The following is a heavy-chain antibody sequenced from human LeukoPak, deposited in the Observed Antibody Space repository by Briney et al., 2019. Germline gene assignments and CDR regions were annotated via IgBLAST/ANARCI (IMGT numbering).Heavy chain of an antibody. CDR1: GDSVSSKSAA. J-gene: IGHJ4*02. CDR3: ARSTGNIDY. V-gene: IGHV6-1*01. D-gene: IGHD3-10*01. CDR2: TYYRSKWFT. Sequence: SQTLSLTCAISGDSVSSKSAAWNWIRQSPSRGLEWLGRTYYRSKWFTGYAMSARSRITISPDTSKNQFSLHLNSVTPEDTAVYYCARSTGNIDYWGQGTLVTVSS.